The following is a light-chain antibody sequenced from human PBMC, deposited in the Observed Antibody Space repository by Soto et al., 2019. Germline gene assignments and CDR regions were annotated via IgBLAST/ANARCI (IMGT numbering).Light chain of an antibody. CDR3: QQYYSIPT. J-gene: IGKJ1*01. V-gene: IGKV4-1*01. CDR1: QSLLDTSINKNA. Sequence: IVMTQFPDSLAVSLGERATINCGSSQSLLDTSINKNALAWYQQKAGQPPKLLFYWASSRESGVPDRFSARGAWSNFPLTNTQLQGEEVAAYCWQQYYSIPTFRQGTKVAIK. CDR2: WAS.